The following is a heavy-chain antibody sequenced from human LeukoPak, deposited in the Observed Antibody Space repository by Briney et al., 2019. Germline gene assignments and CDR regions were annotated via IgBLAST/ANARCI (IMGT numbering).Heavy chain of an antibody. Sequence: GTLRLSCAASGFTFSSYGMSWVRQAPGKGLEWVSAISGSGGSTYYADSVKGRFTISRDNSKNTLYLQMNSLRAEDTAVYYCARGGKWELLNYYYYYMDVWGKGTTVTISS. D-gene: IGHD1-26*01. J-gene: IGHJ6*03. V-gene: IGHV3-23*01. CDR1: GFTFSSYG. CDR2: ISGSGGST. CDR3: ARGGKWELLNYYYYYMDV.